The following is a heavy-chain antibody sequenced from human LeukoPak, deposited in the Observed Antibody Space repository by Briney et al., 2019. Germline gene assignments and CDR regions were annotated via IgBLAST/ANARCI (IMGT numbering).Heavy chain of an antibody. J-gene: IGHJ4*02. CDR2: IYTSGST. CDR1: GGSISIYY. D-gene: IGHD6-6*01. V-gene: IGHV4-4*07. Sequence: PSETLSLTCTVSGGSISIYYWSWIRQPAGKGLEWIGRIYTSGSTNYNPSLKSRVTMSVDTSKNQFSLKLSSVTAADTAVYYCARGLSSARQHDYFDYWGQGTLVTVSS. CDR3: ARGLSSARQHDYFDY.